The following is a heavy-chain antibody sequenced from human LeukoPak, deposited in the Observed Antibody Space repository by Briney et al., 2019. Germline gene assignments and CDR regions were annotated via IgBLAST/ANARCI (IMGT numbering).Heavy chain of an antibody. V-gene: IGHV1-69*05. CDR2: IIPIFGTA. J-gene: IGHJ5*02. D-gene: IGHD2-8*01. CDR3: VVDCTNGVCYEGYNWFDP. Sequence: PVKVSCKASGGTFSSYAISWVRQAPGQGLEWMGGIIPIFGTANYAQKFQGRVTITTDESTSTAYMELSSLRSEDTAVYYCVVDCTNGVCYEGYNWFDPWGQGTLVTVSS. CDR1: GGTFSSYA.